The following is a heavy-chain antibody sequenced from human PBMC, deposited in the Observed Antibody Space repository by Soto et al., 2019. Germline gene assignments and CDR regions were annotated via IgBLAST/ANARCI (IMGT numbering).Heavy chain of an antibody. CDR1: GFTFSYHA. CDR3: ARGTTTSAFSAMDV. CDR2: ISYDGDNK. V-gene: IGHV3-30-3*01. D-gene: IGHD1-1*01. J-gene: IGHJ6*02. Sequence: QVQLVESEGGVVQPGRSLRLSCAASGFTFSYHALNWVRQAPGKGLEWVAVISYDGDNKYIAESVKGRFTISRDNSKTTVSLQMNILRTEDTAMYFCARGTTTSAFSAMDVWGQGTTVTVSS.